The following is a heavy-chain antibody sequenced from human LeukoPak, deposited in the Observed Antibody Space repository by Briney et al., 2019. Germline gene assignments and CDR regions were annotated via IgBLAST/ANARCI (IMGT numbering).Heavy chain of an antibody. CDR1: EFTFSDYW. J-gene: IGHJ4*02. D-gene: IGHD2-15*01. Sequence: GGSLRLSCAASEFTFSDYWMSWVRQAPGKGLEWVSAISGGGGGTYYAESVKGRFTISRDNSKNTLYLQMNSLRGEDTAVYYCAKDWGPYCSGGTCYVDYWGQGILVTVSS. V-gene: IGHV3-23*01. CDR2: ISGGGGGT. CDR3: AKDWGPYCSGGTCYVDY.